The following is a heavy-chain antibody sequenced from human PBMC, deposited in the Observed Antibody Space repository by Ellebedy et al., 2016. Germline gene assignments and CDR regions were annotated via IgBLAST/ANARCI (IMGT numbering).Heavy chain of an antibody. CDR1: GFTFSSYA. V-gene: IGHV3-23*01. CDR2: ISGSGGST. Sequence: GESLKISXAASGFTFSSYAMSWVRQAPGKGLEWVSAISGSGGSTYYADSVKGRFTISRDNSKNTLYLQMNSLRAEDTAVYYCAKDGFPARYFDWLVDYWGQGTLVTVSS. J-gene: IGHJ4*02. CDR3: AKDGFPARYFDWLVDY. D-gene: IGHD3-9*01.